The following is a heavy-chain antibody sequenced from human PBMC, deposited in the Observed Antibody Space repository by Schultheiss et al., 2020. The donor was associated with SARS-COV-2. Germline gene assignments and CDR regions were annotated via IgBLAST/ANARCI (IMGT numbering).Heavy chain of an antibody. CDR3: ARVEYSSGWYYYGMDV. CDR1: GDSVSSKSAA. J-gene: IGHJ6*02. V-gene: IGHV6-1*01. Sequence: SQTLSLTCAVSGDSVSSKSAAWNWIRQSPSSGLEWLGRTYYRSRWYNDYAVSVKSRITINPDTSKNQFSLQLNSVTPEDTAVYYCARVEYSSGWYYYGMDVWGQGTTVTVSS. CDR2: TYYRSRWYN. D-gene: IGHD6-19*01.